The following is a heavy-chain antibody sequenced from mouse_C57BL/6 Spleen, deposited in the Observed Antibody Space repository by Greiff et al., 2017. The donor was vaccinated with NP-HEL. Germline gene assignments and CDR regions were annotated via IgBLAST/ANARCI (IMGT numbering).Heavy chain of an antibody. D-gene: IGHD4-1*01. J-gene: IGHJ2*01. CDR2: ISYDGSN. Sequence: EVQLQESGPGLVKPSQSLSLTCSVTGYSITSGYYWNWLRPSPGNKLEWMGYISYDGSNNYTPSLQNRISITRDTSKNQFFLKLNSVTTVDTATYYCARGGTCFDYWGQGTTLTVSS. CDR1: GYSITSGYY. CDR3: ARGGTCFDY. V-gene: IGHV3-6*01.